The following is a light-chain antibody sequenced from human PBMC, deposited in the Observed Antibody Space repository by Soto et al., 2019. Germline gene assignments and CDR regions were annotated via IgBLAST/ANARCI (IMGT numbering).Light chain of an antibody. J-gene: IGKJ5*01. CDR1: QSIYSTY. V-gene: IGKV3-11*01. CDR3: QQRSDWPPIT. CDR2: DAS. Sequence: LTQSPGTLSLSPGERASLSCRASQSIYSTYLAWYQQKPGQAPRLLIYDASNRAAGIPARFSGSGSGTDFTLTISSLEPEDFAVYYCQQRSDWPPITFGQGTRLEIK.